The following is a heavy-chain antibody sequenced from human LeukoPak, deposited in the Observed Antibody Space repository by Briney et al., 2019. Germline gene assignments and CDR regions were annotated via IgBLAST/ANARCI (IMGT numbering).Heavy chain of an antibody. D-gene: IGHD2-15*01. CDR2: IYPGDSDT. CDR3: ARRGGGSLYWFDP. V-gene: IGHV5-51*01. J-gene: IGHJ5*02. Sequence: GESLKISCKGSGYSFTNYWIGWVRQMPGKGLEWMGIIYPGDSDTRYSPSFQGQVTISADKSISTAYQQWRSLKTSDTAMYYCARRGGGSLYWFDPWGQGTLVSVSS. CDR1: GYSFTNYW.